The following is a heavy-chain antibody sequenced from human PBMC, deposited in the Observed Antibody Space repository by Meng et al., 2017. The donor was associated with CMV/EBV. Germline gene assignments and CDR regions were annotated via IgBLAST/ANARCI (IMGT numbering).Heavy chain of an antibody. CDR2: INWNGGST. CDR1: GFTFDDYG. J-gene: IGHJ4*02. Sequence: GESLKISCAASGFTFDDYGMSWVRQAPGEGLEWVSGINWNGGSTGYADSVKGRFTISRDNAKNSLYLQMNSLRAEDTALYYCARGFRLWRFGGVIASNLDYWGQGTLVTVSS. V-gene: IGHV3-20*04. CDR3: ARGFRLWRFGGVIASNLDY. D-gene: IGHD3-16*02.